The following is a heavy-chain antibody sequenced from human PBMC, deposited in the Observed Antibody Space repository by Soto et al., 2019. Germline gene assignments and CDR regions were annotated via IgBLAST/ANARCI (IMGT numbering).Heavy chain of an antibody. D-gene: IGHD3-16*02. CDR1: GYTFTSYD. CDR2: MNPNSGNT. V-gene: IGHV1-8*01. Sequence: ASVKVSCKASGYTFTSYDINWVRQATGQGFEWMGWMNPNSGNTGYAQKFQGRVTMTRDTSITTAYMELSSLRSEDTAVYYCAKEAQVITFGGVIAPGGMDVWGQGTTVTVSS. J-gene: IGHJ6*02. CDR3: AKEAQVITFGGVIAPGGMDV.